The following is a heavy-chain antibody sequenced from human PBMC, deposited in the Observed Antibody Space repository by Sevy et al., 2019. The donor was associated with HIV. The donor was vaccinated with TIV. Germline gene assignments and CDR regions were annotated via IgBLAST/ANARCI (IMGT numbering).Heavy chain of an antibody. CDR3: ARDRTRYTNGWFFDY. D-gene: IGHD6-19*01. V-gene: IGHV4-59*01. CDR1: GDSTNLYY. J-gene: IGHJ4*02. Sequence: SETLSLTCTVSGDSTNLYYWNWIRQPPGKGLEWIGYIYYSGTTNYNPSLKSRVTISVDTSKNQISLVLTSVTAADTAIYYSARDRTRYTNGWFFDYWGQGTLVTVSS. CDR2: IYYSGTT.